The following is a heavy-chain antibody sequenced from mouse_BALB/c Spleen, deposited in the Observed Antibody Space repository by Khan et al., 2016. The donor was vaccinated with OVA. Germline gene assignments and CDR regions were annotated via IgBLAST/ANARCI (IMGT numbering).Heavy chain of an antibody. J-gene: IGHJ2*01. CDR2: ISYSGNT. CDR3: ARVYGGDIDY. Sequence: EVQLQESGPGLVKPSQSLSLTCTVTAYSITTDYAWNWIRQFPGKKLDWMGFISYSGNTKYNPSLKSRISITRDTSKNQFFLQVKSVTTEDTARYYCARVYGGDIDYWGQGTTLTVSS. D-gene: IGHD3-3*01. V-gene: IGHV3-2*02. CDR1: AYSITTDYA.